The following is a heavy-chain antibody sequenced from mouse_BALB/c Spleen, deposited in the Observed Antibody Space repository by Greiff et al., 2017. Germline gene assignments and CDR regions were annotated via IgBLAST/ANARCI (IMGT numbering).Heavy chain of an antibody. D-gene: IGHD2-10*02. J-gene: IGHJ4*01. CDR2: IHPSDSAT. Sequence: QVQLQQPGAELVRPGASVKLSCKASGYSFTSYWMNWVKQRPGQGLEWIGMIHPSDSATRLNQKFKDKATLTVDKSSSTAYMQLSSPTSEDSAVYYCARRLVWRAMDYWGQGTSVTVSS. V-gene: IGHV1-61*01. CDR3: ARRLVWRAMDY. CDR1: GYSFTSYW.